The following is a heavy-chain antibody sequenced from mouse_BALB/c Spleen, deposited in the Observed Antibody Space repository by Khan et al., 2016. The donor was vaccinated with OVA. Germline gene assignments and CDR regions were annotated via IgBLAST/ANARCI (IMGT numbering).Heavy chain of an antibody. Sequence: EVELVESGGDLVKPGGSLKLSCAASGFTFSSYSMSWVRQTPDKRLEWVASISSGGDYTYYPDSVKGRFTISRDNAKNILYLQMSDLKSEDTAMYYCADHLTGSFAYGGQGTLVTVSA. CDR3: ADHLTGSFAY. CDR1: GFTFSSYS. V-gene: IGHV5-6*01. CDR2: ISSGGDYT. J-gene: IGHJ3*01. D-gene: IGHD4-1*01.